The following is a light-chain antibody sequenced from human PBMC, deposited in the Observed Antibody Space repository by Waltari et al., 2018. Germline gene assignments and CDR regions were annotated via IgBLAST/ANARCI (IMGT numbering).Light chain of an antibody. J-gene: IGLJ7*01. CDR2: EGR. CDR1: SSNIGNNY. V-gene: IGLV1-51*02. CDR3: GTWDSSLSGAV. Sequence: QSVLTQPPSVSAAPGQRVTISCSGGSSNIGNNYVSWYRQFPGTAPKLLIFEGRGRPSGIPGRFPGSKAGTSATLDITGLQAGDEADYYCGTWDSSLSGAVFGGGTHLTVL.